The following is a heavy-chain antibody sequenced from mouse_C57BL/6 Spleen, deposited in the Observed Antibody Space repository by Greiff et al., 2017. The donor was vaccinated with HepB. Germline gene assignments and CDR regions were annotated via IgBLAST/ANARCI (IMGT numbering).Heavy chain of an antibody. CDR2: ISYDGSN. Sequence: ESGPGLVKPSQSLSLTCSVTGYSITSGYYWNWIRQFPGNKLEWMGYISYDGSNNYNPSFKNRNSITRDTSKNQFFLKLNSVTTEDTATYYCAREGAYGSSYWYFDVWGTGTTVTVSS. CDR1: GYSITSGYY. V-gene: IGHV3-6*01. D-gene: IGHD1-1*01. J-gene: IGHJ1*03. CDR3: AREGAYGSSYWYFDV.